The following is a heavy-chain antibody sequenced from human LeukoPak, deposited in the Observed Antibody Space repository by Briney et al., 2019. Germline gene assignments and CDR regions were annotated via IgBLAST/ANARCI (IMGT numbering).Heavy chain of an antibody. CDR2: INAGNGNT. J-gene: IGHJ4*02. CDR3: ARDEAEMGQDY. D-gene: IGHD5-24*01. CDR1: GYTFTSFA. V-gene: IGHV1-3*01. Sequence: ASVKVSCKASGYTFTSFAMHWVRQAPGQRLEWMGWINAGNGNTKYSQKFQGRVTITRDTSTSTAYMELSSLRSEDTAVYYCARDEAEMGQDYWGQGTLVTVSS.